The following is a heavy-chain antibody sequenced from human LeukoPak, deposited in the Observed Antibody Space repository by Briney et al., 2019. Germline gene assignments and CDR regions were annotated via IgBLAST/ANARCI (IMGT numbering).Heavy chain of an antibody. D-gene: IGHD6-6*01. CDR1: GYTFTGYY. CDR2: INPNSGDT. CDR3: ARDYSSSSGYFDY. Sequence: ASVKVSCKASGYTFTGYYMHWVRQAPGQGLEWMGWINPNSGDTNYAEKFQGRATMTRDTSISTAYMDLRRLRSDDTAVYYYARDYSSSSGYFDYWGQGTLVTVSS. V-gene: IGHV1-2*02. J-gene: IGHJ4*02.